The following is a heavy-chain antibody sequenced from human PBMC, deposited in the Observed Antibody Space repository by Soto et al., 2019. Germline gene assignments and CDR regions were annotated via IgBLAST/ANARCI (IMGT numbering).Heavy chain of an antibody. V-gene: IGHV3-48*03. CDR3: ARNAPHKGLDHALVI. Sequence: GGSLRLSCAASGFTSSSYEMNWVRQAPGKGLERVSYISSSGSTIYYADSVKGRFTISRHTCKNSLYLQINSLGAVDPAVYYCARNAPHKGLDHALVIWGQGTMVTVSS. CDR2: ISSSGSTI. D-gene: IGHD1-1*01. CDR1: GFTSSSYE. J-gene: IGHJ3*02.